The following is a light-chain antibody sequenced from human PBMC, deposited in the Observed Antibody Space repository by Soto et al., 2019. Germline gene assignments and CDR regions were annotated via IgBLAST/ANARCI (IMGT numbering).Light chain of an antibody. J-gene: IGKJ4*01. CDR3: QQRRNWPPELT. V-gene: IGKV3D-20*02. CDR2: GAS. Sequence: EFVLTHSPGTLSLSPWSRATLSFRSSPSVSSSYIAWYQQKPGQAPRLLIYGASSRATGIPDRFSGSGSGTDFILTISSLEPEDFAVYYCQQRRNWPPELTFGGGTKVDIK. CDR1: PSVSSSY.